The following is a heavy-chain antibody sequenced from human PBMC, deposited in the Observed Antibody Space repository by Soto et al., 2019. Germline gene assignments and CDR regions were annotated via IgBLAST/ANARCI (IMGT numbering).Heavy chain of an antibody. D-gene: IGHD6-6*01. J-gene: IGHJ4*02. CDR2: INLDGITT. CDR3: ARGYYSSSMDY. V-gene: IGHV3-74*01. CDR1: GFSFRSYW. Sequence: GGSLRLSCAVSGFSFRSYWMHWVRQGPGKELVWVSRINLDGITTNYADSVKGRFTISRDNAKNALYLQMNSLRAEDTAVYYCARGYYSSSMDYWGQGTLVTVSS.